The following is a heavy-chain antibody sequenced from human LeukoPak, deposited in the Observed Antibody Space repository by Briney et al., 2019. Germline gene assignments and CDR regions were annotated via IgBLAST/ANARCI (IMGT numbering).Heavy chain of an antibody. CDR3: ARDPTYYYDSSGYFFDY. D-gene: IGHD3-22*01. CDR1: GGSISSSSYY. V-gene: IGHV4-39*07. Sequence: SETLSPTCTVSGGSISSSSYYWGWIRQPPGKGLEWIGSIYYSGSTYYNPSLKSRVTISVDTSKNQFSLKLSSVTAADTAVYYCARDPTYYYDSSGYFFDYWGQGTLVTVSS. CDR2: IYYSGST. J-gene: IGHJ4*02.